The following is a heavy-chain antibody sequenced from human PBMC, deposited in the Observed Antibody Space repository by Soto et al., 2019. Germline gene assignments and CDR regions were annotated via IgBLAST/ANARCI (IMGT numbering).Heavy chain of an antibody. CDR1: GFTFSSYA. J-gene: IGHJ6*02. CDR2: ISGSGGNT. Sequence: GSLRLSCAASGFTFSSYAMSWVRHAPGKGLEWVSAISGSGGNTYYADSVKGRFTISRDNSKNTLYLQMNSLRAEDTAVYYCAKDHDYGDYGHYYGMDGWGQGTTVTVSS. D-gene: IGHD4-17*01. CDR3: AKDHDYGDYGHYYGMDG. V-gene: IGHV3-23*01.